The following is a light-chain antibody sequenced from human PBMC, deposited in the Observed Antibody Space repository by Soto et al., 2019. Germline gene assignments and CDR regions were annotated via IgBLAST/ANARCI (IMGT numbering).Light chain of an antibody. J-gene: IGKJ2*01. Sequence: EIVLTQSPGTLSLSPGDRVTLSCRASQSISSNSLAWYQQKPGRSPRVLIYDASRRATGIPDRFSGGGSGTDFTLTISRLEPEDFAVYYCQRYGTSPPDTFGQGTKLEIK. CDR2: DAS. CDR1: QSISSNS. V-gene: IGKV3-20*01. CDR3: QRYGTSPPDT.